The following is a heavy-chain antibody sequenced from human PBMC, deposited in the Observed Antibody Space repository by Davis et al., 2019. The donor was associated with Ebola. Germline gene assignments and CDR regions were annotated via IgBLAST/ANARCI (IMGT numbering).Heavy chain of an antibody. Sequence: GGSLRLSCAASGFIFSSYSMNWVRQAPGKGLEWVSSISSSSSYTNYADSVKGRFTISRDNAKNTLYLQMNSLRAEDTAVYYCARDRGAPDSFDIWGQGTMVTVS. CDR1: GFIFSSYS. CDR3: ARDRGAPDSFDI. J-gene: IGHJ3*02. CDR2: ISSSSSYT. V-gene: IGHV3-21*01. D-gene: IGHD3-10*01.